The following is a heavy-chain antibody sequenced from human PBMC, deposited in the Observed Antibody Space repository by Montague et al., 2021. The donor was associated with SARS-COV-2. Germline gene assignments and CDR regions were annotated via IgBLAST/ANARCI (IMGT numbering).Heavy chain of an antibody. CDR3: ARAYCGGDGYFYWYFDL. Sequence: CAISGDSVSSNIATWNWIRQSPSRGLEWLGRTYYRSKWYNDYAVSVKSRVIINPDTSNNRISLQLNSVTPEDTAVYYCARAYCGGDGYFYWYFDLWGRGTLVTVSS. D-gene: IGHD2-21*02. V-gene: IGHV6-1*01. CDR2: TYYRSKWYN. J-gene: IGHJ2*01. CDR1: GDSVSSNIAT.